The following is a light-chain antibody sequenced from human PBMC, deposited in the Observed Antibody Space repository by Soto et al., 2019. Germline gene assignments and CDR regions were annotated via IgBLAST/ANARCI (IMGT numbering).Light chain of an antibody. CDR2: DAS. Sequence: EIVLTQSPATLSLSPGKRAALSCRASQSVSSYLAWYQQKPGQAPRLLIYDASKRAPGIPARFTGSGSGTDFTLTISSLEPEDFAVYFCQQRSNWPSTFGGGTKVEI. J-gene: IGKJ4*01. CDR1: QSVSSY. V-gene: IGKV3-11*01. CDR3: QQRSNWPST.